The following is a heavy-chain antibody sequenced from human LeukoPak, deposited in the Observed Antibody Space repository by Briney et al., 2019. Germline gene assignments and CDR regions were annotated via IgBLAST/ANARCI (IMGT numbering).Heavy chain of an antibody. V-gene: IGHV4-34*01. CDR3: AGGGKGSGSYYEGAYFDY. Sequence: SETLSLTCAVYGGSFSGYYWSWIRQPPGKGLEWIGEINHSGSTNYNPSLKSRVTISVDTSKNQFSLKLSSVTAADTAVYYCAGGGKGSGSYYEGAYFDYWGQGTLVTVSS. CDR1: GGSFSGYY. J-gene: IGHJ4*02. D-gene: IGHD1-26*01. CDR2: INHSGST.